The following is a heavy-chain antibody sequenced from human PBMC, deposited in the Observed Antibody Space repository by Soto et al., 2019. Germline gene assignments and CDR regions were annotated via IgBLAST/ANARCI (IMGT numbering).Heavy chain of an antibody. CDR3: ARDPVAITGRRYYFYGMDV. D-gene: IGHD1-1*01. V-gene: IGHV1-18*04. J-gene: IGHJ6*02. Sequence: QVQLVQSGTEVKAPGASVKVSCKASGYTFASYGITWVRQAPGQGLEWLGWISGYTGDTNYGQKFRGRVTMTTDSSTTTAYMELRSLRPDDSAVYYCARDPVAITGRRYYFYGMDVWGQGSTVTVFS. CDR1: GYTFASYG. CDR2: ISGYTGDT.